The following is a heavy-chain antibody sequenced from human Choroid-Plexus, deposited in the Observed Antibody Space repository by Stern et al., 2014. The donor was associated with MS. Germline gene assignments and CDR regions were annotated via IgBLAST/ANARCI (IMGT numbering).Heavy chain of an antibody. V-gene: IGHV3-30*18. CDR1: GFTFGSCA. Sequence: VQLVESGGGVVQPGRPLRLSCVASGFTFGSCAMHWVRQAPGKGLEWVAGVSNDGSNKYYAASVKGRFPISRDNSQTTLYMQMSSLRPEDTAVYYCAKDRQYLTYFFDHWGQGPLVTVSS. D-gene: IGHD2/OR15-2a*01. J-gene: IGHJ5*02. CDR3: AKDRQYLTYFFDH. CDR2: VSNDGSNK.